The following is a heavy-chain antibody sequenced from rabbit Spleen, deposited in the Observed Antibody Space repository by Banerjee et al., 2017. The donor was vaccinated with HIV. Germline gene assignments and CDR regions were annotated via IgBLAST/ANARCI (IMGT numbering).Heavy chain of an antibody. V-gene: IGHV1S45*01. J-gene: IGHJ4*01. CDR2: IYTGNGKT. Sequence: EQLEESGGGLVKPEGSLTLTCKASGLDFSSSYDMCWVRQAPGKGLEWIGCIYTGNGKTYYASWAKGRFTISKSSSTTVTLQMTSLTGADTATYFCARDAGSYDYIDVYFNLWGPGTLVTVS. D-gene: IGHD8-1*01. CDR3: ARDAGSYDYIDVYFNL. CDR1: GLDFSSSYD.